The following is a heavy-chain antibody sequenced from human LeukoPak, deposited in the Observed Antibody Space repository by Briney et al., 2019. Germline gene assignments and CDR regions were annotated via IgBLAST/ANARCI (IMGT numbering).Heavy chain of an antibody. J-gene: IGHJ4*02. D-gene: IGHD3-22*01. V-gene: IGHV3-43*01. Sequence: PGGSLRLSCAASGFTFDDYTMHWVRHAPGKGLEWVSLISWDGGSTYYADSVKGRFTISRDNSKNSLYLQMNSLRTEDTALYYCAKDSDSSGYYTFDYWGQGTLSPSPQ. CDR3: AKDSDSSGYYTFDY. CDR1: GFTFDDYT. CDR2: ISWDGGST.